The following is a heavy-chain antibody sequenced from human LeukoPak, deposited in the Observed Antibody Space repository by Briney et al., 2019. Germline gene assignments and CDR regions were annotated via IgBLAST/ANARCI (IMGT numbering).Heavy chain of an antibody. Sequence: PGGSLRLSCAASGFIFSDYYMSWIRQAPGKGLEWLSYISSSGDTIYYADSVKGRFTISRDNAKNSLYLQMNSLRAEDTAMYYCARQVQEWPGGYRGQGTLVTVSS. J-gene: IGHJ4*02. V-gene: IGHV3-11*01. CDR2: ISSSGDTI. CDR3: ARQVQEWPGGY. CDR1: GFIFSDYY. D-gene: IGHD1-1*01.